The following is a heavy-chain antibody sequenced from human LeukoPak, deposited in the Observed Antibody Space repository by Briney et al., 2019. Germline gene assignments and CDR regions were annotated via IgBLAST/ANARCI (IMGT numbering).Heavy chain of an antibody. Sequence: SETLSLTCTVSGDSISSYYWSWIRQPPGKGLEWIGYIHYSGSTNYNPSLKSRVTISVDTSKMQFSLTLSSVTAADTAAYCCARHDYGATRDYWGQGTVVTVSS. CDR3: ARHDYGATRDY. D-gene: IGHD4-17*01. J-gene: IGHJ4*02. CDR2: IHYSGST. V-gene: IGHV4-59*01. CDR1: GDSISSYY.